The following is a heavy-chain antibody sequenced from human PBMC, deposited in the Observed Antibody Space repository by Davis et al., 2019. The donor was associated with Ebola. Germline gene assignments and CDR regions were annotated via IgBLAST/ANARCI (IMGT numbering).Heavy chain of an antibody. CDR3: PRALPDWSGYYYYYYGMDV. Sequence: ASVKVSCKASGYTFTSYGISWVRQAPGQGLEWMGWINPNSGGTNYAQKFQGRVTMTRDTSISTAYMELSRLRSDDTAVYYCPRALPDWSGYYYYYYGMDVWGQGTTVTVSS. J-gene: IGHJ6*02. CDR2: INPNSGGT. D-gene: IGHD3-3*01. V-gene: IGHV1-2*02. CDR1: GYTFTSYG.